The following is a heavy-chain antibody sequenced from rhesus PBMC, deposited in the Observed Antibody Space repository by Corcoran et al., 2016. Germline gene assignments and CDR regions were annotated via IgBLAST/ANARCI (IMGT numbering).Heavy chain of an antibody. CDR3: ANSYGSGYKKGDY. D-gene: IGHD3-28*01. CDR2: IDSSGST. J-gene: IGHJ4*01. CDR1: GGSPSSTY. Sequence: QVQLQESGPGLVKPSETLSPPCAVSGGSPSSTYWSWIRQAPGKGLGWIGRIDSSGSTYYNPSLKSRVTLSVDTSKNQFSLKLSSVTAADTAVYYCANSYGSGYKKGDYWGQGVLVTVSS. V-gene: IGHV4S11*01.